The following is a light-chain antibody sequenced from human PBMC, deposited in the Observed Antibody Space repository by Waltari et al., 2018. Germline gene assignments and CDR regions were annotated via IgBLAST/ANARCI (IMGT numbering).Light chain of an antibody. CDR1: SSDVGAYNY. CDR3: SSFTGSDTHV. CDR2: EVS. V-gene: IGLV2-14*01. Sequence: QSALTQPASVSGSPGRSITISCTGTSSDVGAYNYVSWYQQYPGKAPKLMIYEVSHRPSGVSNRFSGSKSGNTASLTISGLQAEDEADYYCSSFTGSDTHVFGTGTKVTVL. J-gene: IGLJ1*01.